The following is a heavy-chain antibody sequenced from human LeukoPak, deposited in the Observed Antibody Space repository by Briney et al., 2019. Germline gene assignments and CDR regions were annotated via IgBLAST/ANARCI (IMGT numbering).Heavy chain of an antibody. D-gene: IGHD6-6*01. CDR2: IYHSGST. CDR1: GGSISSGGYY. J-gene: IGHJ4*02. V-gene: IGHV4-30-2*01. CDR3: ARDHIAARWEVY. Sequence: SETLSLTCTVSGGSISSGGYYWSWIRQPPGKGLEWIGYIYHSGSTYYNPSLKSRVTISVDRSKNQFSLKLSSVTAADTAVYYCARDHIAARWEVYWGQGTLVTVSS.